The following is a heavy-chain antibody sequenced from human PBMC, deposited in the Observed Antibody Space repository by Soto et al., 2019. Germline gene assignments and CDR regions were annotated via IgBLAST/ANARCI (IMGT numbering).Heavy chain of an antibody. CDR2: ISSSSSYI. J-gene: IGHJ4*02. D-gene: IGHD1-26*01. CDR3: ARGSYSPSRHFDY. V-gene: IGHV3-21*01. CDR1: GFTFSSYS. Sequence: EVQLVESGGGLVKPGGSLRLSCAASGFTFSSYSMNWVRQAPGKGLEWVSSISSSSSYIYYADSVKGRFTISRDNAKTSRYLQMNSLRAEDTAVYYCARGSYSPSRHFDYWGQGTLVTVSS.